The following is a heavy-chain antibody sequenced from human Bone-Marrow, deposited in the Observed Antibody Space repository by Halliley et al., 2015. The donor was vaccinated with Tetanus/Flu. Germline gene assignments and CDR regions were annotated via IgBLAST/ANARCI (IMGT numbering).Heavy chain of an antibody. CDR3: ARINIATADYGLDV. V-gene: IGHV2-70*01. Sequence: LVKPTQTLTLTCTFSGFSLSSSGMCVSWIRQPPGKALEWLALIDWGDDKHYSKSLKARLTISKGTSKNQVVLTLTNMDPVDTATYYCARINIATADYGLDVWGQGTTVTVSS. J-gene: IGHJ6*02. CDR1: GFSLSSSGMC. D-gene: IGHD6-13*01. CDR2: IDWGDDK.